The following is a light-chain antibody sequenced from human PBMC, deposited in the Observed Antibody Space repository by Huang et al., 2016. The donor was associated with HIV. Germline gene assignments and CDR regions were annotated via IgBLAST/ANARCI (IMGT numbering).Light chain of an antibody. CDR1: QSVSTY. CDR2: AAS. V-gene: IGKV1-39*01. CDR3: QQSYSTPFYT. Sequence: DILMTQSPSSLSASVGDRVTITCRASQSVSTYLNWYQQKPGKDPKLLIYAASSLQSWVPSRFSGSGSGTDFTLTISSLQPDDFATYYCQQSYSTPFYTFGQGTKLEIK. J-gene: IGKJ2*01.